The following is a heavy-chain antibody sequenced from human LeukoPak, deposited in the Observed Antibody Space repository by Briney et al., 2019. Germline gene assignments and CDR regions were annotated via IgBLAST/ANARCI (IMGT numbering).Heavy chain of an antibody. D-gene: IGHD2-21*01. Sequence: GGSLRLSCAASGFSFSAYWIHWVRQAPGKGLVWVSSIKSDGSVTSYADAVKGRFSLSADNAKNTQYLQMNSLRAADTAMYYCALDINGDLFHIWGQGTPVTVPS. J-gene: IGHJ4*02. V-gene: IGHV3-74*01. CDR3: ALDINGDLFHI. CDR2: IKSDGSVT. CDR1: GFSFSAYW.